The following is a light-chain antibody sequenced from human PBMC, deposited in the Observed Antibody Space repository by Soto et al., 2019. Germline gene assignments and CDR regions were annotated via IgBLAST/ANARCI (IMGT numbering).Light chain of an antibody. CDR3: QQFGSSPWT. CDR1: QSVSGNY. J-gene: IGKJ1*01. V-gene: IGKV3-20*01. Sequence: EIVLTQSPGTLSLSPGERATLSCRASQSVSGNYLVWYQQKPGQGPRLLIYDVSSRATGIPDRFSGSGSGTDFTLTISRLEPEDFAVYYCQQFGSSPWTFGQGTKVEIK. CDR2: DVS.